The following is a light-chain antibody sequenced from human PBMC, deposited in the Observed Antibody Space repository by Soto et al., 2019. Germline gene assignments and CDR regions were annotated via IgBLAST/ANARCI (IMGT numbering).Light chain of an antibody. J-gene: IGKJ5*01. CDR3: QQYGSSPIN. CDR1: QSVSSTY. CDR2: GVS. V-gene: IGKV3-20*01. Sequence: EIVLTQSPGTLSLSPGERVTLSCRASQSVSSTYLAWYRQKPGQAPRLLIYGVSSRAPGIPDRFGGSGSGTDFSLTISRLEPEDFAVYYCQQYGSSPINLGQGTRMEIK.